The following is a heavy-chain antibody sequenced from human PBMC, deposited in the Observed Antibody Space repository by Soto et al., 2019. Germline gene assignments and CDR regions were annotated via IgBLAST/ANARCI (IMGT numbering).Heavy chain of an antibody. V-gene: IGHV4-34*01. CDR3: ARGRDY. CDR2: INHSGST. J-gene: IGHJ4*02. CDR1: GGSFSGYY. Sequence: SETLSLTCAVYGGSFSGYYWSWIRQPPGKGLEWIGEINHSGSTNYNPSLKSRVTISVDTSKNQFSLKLSSVTAADTAVYYCARGRDYWGQGTLVTVSS.